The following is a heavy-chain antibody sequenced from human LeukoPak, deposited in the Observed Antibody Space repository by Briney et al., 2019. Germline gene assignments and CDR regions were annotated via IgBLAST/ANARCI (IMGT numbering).Heavy chain of an antibody. D-gene: IGHD3-10*01. V-gene: IGHV3-30-3*01. J-gene: IGHJ4*02. CDR1: GFTFSGYP. Sequence: GGSLRLSCAASGFTFSGYPIHWVRQAPGKGLEWVAVISYDGSNKYYADSVKGRFTISRDNSKNTLYLQMNSLRAEDTAVYYCASLIRGYWGQGTLVTVSS. CDR3: ASLIRGY. CDR2: ISYDGSNK.